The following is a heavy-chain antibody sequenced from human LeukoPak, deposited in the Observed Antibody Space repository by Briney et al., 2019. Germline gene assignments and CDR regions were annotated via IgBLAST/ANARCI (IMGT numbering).Heavy chain of an antibody. V-gene: IGHV3-23*01. Sequence: GGSLRLSCAASGFTFSSYAMTWVRQAPGKGLEWVSAFSGSAGTTYYADSVKGRFTISRDNSKNTLYLQMNSLRDEDTAVYYCAKGQGYNYGDSIDYWGQGALVTVSS. CDR1: GFTFSSYA. J-gene: IGHJ4*02. CDR3: AKGQGYNYGDSIDY. CDR2: FSGSAGTT. D-gene: IGHD5-18*01.